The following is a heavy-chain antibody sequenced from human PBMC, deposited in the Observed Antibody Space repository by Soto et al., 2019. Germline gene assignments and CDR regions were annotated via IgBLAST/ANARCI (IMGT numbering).Heavy chain of an antibody. V-gene: IGHV1-69*13. CDR3: ARGNGYKYTGTY. CDR1: GYMFISYG. Sequence: SVKVSCKASGYMFISYGISWVRQAPGQGLEWMGGIIPIFGTANYAQKFQGRVTITADGSTSTAYMELSSLRSEDTAVYYCARGNGYKYTGTYWGQGTLVTVSS. J-gene: IGHJ4*02. CDR2: IIPIFGTA. D-gene: IGHD5-12*01.